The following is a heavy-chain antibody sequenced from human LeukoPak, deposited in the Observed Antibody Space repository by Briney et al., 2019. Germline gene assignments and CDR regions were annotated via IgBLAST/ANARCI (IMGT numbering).Heavy chain of an antibody. V-gene: IGHV3-23*01. CDR1: GFTFSGYA. J-gene: IGHJ4*02. D-gene: IGHD1-26*01. CDR2: ISGSGGST. CDR3: AKDPGIVGATDYFDY. Sequence: GGSLRLSCAASGFTFSGYAMSWVRQAPGKGLEWVSAISGSGGSTYYADSVKGRFTISRDNSKNTLYLQMNSLRAEDTAVYYCAKDPGIVGATDYFDYWGQGTLVTVSS.